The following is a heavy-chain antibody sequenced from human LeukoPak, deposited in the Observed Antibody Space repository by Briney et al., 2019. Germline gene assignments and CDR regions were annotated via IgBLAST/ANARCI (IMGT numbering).Heavy chain of an antibody. J-gene: IGHJ3*02. Sequence: TGVSLRLSCAASGFTFSSYWMHWVRQAPGKGLVWVSRINSDGSSTTYADSVKGRFAISRDNAKNTLFLQMNSLSPEDTAVYYCARDRSIEDAFDIWGQGTMVTVSS. CDR2: INSDGSST. CDR1: GFTFSSYW. CDR3: ARDRSIEDAFDI. D-gene: IGHD3-3*02. V-gene: IGHV3-74*03.